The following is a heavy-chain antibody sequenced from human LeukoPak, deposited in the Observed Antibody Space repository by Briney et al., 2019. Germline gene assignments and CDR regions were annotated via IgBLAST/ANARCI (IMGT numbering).Heavy chain of an antibody. V-gene: IGHV1-2*02. Sequence: ASVKVSCKASGYTFTGYYMHWVRQAPGQGLEWMGWINPNSGGTNYAQKFQGRVTMTRDTSISTAYLELSRLSSDDKAVYYCQXXXXXXXXXXYYYYYYMDVWGKGTTVTVSS. J-gene: IGHJ6*03. CDR2: INPNSGGT. CDR1: GYTFTGYY. CDR3: QXXXXXXXXXXYYYYYYMDV.